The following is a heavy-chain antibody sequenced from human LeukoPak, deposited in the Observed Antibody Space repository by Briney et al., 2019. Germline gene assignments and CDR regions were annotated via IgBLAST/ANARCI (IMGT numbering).Heavy chain of an antibody. CDR3: ARTRAHTAMGAFDY. V-gene: IGHV1-2*02. J-gene: IGHJ4*02. CDR1: AYTFTDYY. CDR2: INPKSGGT. D-gene: IGHD5-18*01. Sequence: ASVKVSCKASAYTFTDYYMHWVRQAPGQGLEWMGWINPKSGGTNYAQKFQGRVTMTRDTSISTAYMELSSLRSEDTAVYYCARTRAHTAMGAFDYWGQGTLVTVSS.